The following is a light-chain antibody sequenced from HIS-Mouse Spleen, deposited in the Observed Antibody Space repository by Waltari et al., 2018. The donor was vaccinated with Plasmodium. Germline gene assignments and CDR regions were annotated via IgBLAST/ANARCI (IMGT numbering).Light chain of an antibody. J-gene: IGKJ3*01. CDR1: QSVSSN. CDR2: GAS. CDR3: QQYNNWSFT. Sequence: EIVMTQSPATLSVSPGERATLSCRASQSVSSNLAWYQQKPGQAPRLLIYGASTRATGIPARFSGSGSGTDVTLTISSLQSEDFAVYYCQQYNNWSFTFGPGTKVDIK. V-gene: IGKV3-15*01.